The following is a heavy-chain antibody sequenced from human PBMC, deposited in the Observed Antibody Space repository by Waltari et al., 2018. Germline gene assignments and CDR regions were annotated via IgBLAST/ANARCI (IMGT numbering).Heavy chain of an antibody. CDR1: GGTFSSYA. CDR2: IIPIFGTA. Sequence: QVQLVQSGAEVTKPGSSVKVSCKASGGTFSSYAIRWVRQAPGQGLEWMGRIIPIFGTANYAQKFQGRVTITADKSTSTAYMELSSLRSEDTAVYYCARDWYDSSAGDAFDIWGQGTMVTVSS. J-gene: IGHJ3*02. CDR3: ARDWYDSSAGDAFDI. D-gene: IGHD3-22*01. V-gene: IGHV1-69*08.